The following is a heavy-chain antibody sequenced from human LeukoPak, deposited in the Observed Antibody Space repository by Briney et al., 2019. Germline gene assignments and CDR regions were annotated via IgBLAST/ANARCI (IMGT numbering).Heavy chain of an antibody. V-gene: IGHV4-4*02. J-gene: IGHJ5*02. CDR1: GGSISSSNW. Sequence: PSGTLSLTCAVSGGSISSSNWWSWVRQPPGKGLEWIGEIYHSGSTNYNPSLKSRVTISVDKSKNQFSLKLSSVTAADTAVYYCARDHVSILRDGTYNWFDPWGQGTLVTVSS. D-gene: IGHD3-3*02. CDR3: ARDHVSILRDGTYNWFDP. CDR2: IYHSGST.